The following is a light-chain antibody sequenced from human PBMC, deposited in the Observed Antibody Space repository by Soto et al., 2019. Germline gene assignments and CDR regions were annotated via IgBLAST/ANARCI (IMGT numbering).Light chain of an antibody. Sequence: EIVLTQSPGILSLSPGEGATLSCRASQSVRSNYLAWYQQKPGQTPRLLFYGASSRATGIPVRFSGSVAGTDFTLTISRLEPEDFAVYYCQQYANTPYTFGQGTKLEIK. J-gene: IGKJ2*01. CDR2: GAS. V-gene: IGKV3-20*01. CDR3: QQYANTPYT. CDR1: QSVRSNY.